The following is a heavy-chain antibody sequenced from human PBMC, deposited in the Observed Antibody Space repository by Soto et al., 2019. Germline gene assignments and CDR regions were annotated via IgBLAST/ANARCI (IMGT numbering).Heavy chain of an antibody. CDR1: GGSISIWGYS. J-gene: IGHJ4*02. D-gene: IGHD4-17*01. Sequence: SQTLSLTCAVSGGSISIWGYSWSWIRQPPGKGLEWIGYIYHSGSTYYNPSLKSRVTISVDRSKNQFSLKLSSVTAADTAVYYCARAMTTVTTIDYWGQGTLVTVSS. V-gene: IGHV4-30-2*01. CDR2: IYHSGST. CDR3: ARAMTTVTTIDY.